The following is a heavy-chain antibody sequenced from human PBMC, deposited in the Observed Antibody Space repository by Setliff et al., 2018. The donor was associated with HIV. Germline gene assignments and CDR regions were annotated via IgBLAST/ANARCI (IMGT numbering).Heavy chain of an antibody. J-gene: IGHJ4*02. Sequence: LRLSCEVSGSTFRNYNLNWVRQAPGKGLEWISSISGDSRYIYYIDSVKGRFTISRDNGRNSLFLQMNSLRAEDTAVYYCVRDPASSAYYARFDYWGQGTLVTVSS. CDR1: GSTFRNYN. CDR2: ISGDSRYI. V-gene: IGHV3-21*01. CDR3: VRDPASSAYYARFDY. D-gene: IGHD3-22*01.